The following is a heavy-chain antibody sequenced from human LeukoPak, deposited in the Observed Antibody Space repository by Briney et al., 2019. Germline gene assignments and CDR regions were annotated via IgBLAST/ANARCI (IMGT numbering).Heavy chain of an antibody. D-gene: IGHD4/OR15-4a*01. CDR1: GFTVSSNY. CDR3: ARDLTGIDY. V-gene: IGHV3-7*04. CDR2: IKQDGSEK. Sequence: GGSLRLSCAASGFTVSSNYMSWVRQAPGKGLEWVANIKQDGSEKYYVDSVKGRFTISRDNAKNSLYLQMNSLRAEDTAVYYCARDLTGIDYWGQGTLVTVSS. J-gene: IGHJ4*02.